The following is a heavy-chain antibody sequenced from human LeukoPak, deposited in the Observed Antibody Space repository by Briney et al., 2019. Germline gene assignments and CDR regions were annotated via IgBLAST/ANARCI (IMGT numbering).Heavy chain of an antibody. CDR2: IYYSGST. Sequence: PSETLSLTCTVSGVSIISYYWTWIRQPPGKGLEWIGYIYYSGSTNYNPSLKSRVTISVDTSKNQFSLKLSSVTAADTAVYYCARGEMIFDFWGQGTLVTVSS. CDR1: GVSIISYY. J-gene: IGHJ4*02. V-gene: IGHV4-59*01. CDR3: ARGEMIFDF. D-gene: IGHD5-24*01.